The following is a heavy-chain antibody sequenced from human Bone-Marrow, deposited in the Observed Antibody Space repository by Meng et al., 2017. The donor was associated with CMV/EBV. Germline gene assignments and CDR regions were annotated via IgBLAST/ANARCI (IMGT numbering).Heavy chain of an antibody. D-gene: IGHD3-16*01. CDR1: AFTFRSYA. CDR2: ISSDGSKE. CDR3: ARDIKTWVHMDV. V-gene: IGHV3-30*04. J-gene: IGHJ6*02. Sequence: GGSLRLSCAASAFTFRSYAMHWVRQPPGKGLEWVAVISSDGSKEYYADSVKGRFTVSRDNSNNTLYLQMNSLRGEDTAVYYCARDIKTWVHMDVWGQGTTVTVSS.